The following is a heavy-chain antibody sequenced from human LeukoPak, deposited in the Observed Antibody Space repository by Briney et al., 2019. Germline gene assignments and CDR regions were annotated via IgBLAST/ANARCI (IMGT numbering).Heavy chain of an antibody. V-gene: IGHV4-59*01. CDR1: GGSISSYY. J-gene: IGHJ4*02. CDR3: ARSHSVWTSFDY. Sequence: SETLSLTCTVSGGSISSYYWCWIRQPPGKGLKWIGYIYYSGSTNYNPSLKSRVTISVDTSKNQFSLKLSSVTAADTAVYYCARSHSVWTSFDYWGQGTLVTVSS. CDR2: IYYSGST. D-gene: IGHD3/OR15-3a*01.